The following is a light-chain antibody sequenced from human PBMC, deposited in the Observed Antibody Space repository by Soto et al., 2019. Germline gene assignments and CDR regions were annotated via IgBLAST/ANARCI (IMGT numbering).Light chain of an antibody. CDR2: DAS. CDR1: QSVGSD. Sequence: EIVMTQSPGTLSVSPWESATLSCRASQSVGSDLAWYQQKPGQAPRLLIYDASNRATGIPARFSGSGSGTDFTLTISSLEPEDFAVYYCQQRSNWPPITFGQGTRLEIK. J-gene: IGKJ5*01. CDR3: QQRSNWPPIT. V-gene: IGKV3-11*01.